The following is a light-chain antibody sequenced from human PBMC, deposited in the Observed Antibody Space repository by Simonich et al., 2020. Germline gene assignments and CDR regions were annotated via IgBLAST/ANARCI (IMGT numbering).Light chain of an antibody. J-gene: IGLJ3*02. Sequence: QLVLTQSPSASASLGASVKLTCTLSSWHSSYAIAWHQQQPEKGPRYLMNLNSDGSHSKGDGSPDRFSGSSSGAERYLTISGLQSEDEADYYCQTWGTGINWVFGGGTKLTVL. CDR2: LNSDGSH. V-gene: IGLV4-69*01. CDR1: SWHSSYA. CDR3: QTWGTGINWV.